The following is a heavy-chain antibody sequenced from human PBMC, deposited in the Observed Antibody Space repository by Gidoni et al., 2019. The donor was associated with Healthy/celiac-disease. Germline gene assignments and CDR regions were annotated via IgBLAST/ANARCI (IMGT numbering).Heavy chain of an antibody. D-gene: IGHD3-10*01. Sequence: EVQRGASGGGWVKPGGPRSIAFAASVFTFSNAWMTWVRTAPGKGLGWVGRSKSKTDGGTTDYAALVKGRFTISRDDSKHTLYLQMNSLNTDDTAVYYCTTAPGGAFDIWGQGTMVTVSS. CDR3: TTAPGGAFDI. CDR2: SKSKTDGGTT. CDR1: VFTFSNAW. V-gene: IGHV3-15*07. J-gene: IGHJ3*02.